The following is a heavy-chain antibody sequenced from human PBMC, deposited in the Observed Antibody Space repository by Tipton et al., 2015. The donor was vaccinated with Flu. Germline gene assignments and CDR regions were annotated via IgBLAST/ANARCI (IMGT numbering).Heavy chain of an antibody. Sequence: VQLVQSGAEVKKPGASMKVSCKASGYTFTSYAIHWVRQAPGQWPEWMGWINPGNDNTKYSQKFQGRVTTTRDTSANTAYMELSGLRSEDTAVYYCAKQNQNWFDPWGPGTLVTVSS. J-gene: IGHJ5*02. D-gene: IGHD1-14*01. CDR1: GYTFTSYA. CDR3: AKQNQNWFDP. CDR2: INPGNDNT. V-gene: IGHV1-3*01.